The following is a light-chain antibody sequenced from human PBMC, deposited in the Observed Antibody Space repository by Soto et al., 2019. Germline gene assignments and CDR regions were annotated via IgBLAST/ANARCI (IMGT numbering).Light chain of an antibody. CDR2: LGS. CDR3: MQALQTPYPR. CDR1: QSLLHSNGYNY. J-gene: IGKJ3*01. V-gene: IGKV2-28*01. Sequence: DIVMTQSPLSLPVTPGEPASISCRSSQSLLHSNGYNYLDWYLQKPGQSPQLLIYLGSNRSSGVPDRFSGSGSGTDFTLKISRVEAEDVGVYYCMQALQTPYPRLGPGTKVDIK.